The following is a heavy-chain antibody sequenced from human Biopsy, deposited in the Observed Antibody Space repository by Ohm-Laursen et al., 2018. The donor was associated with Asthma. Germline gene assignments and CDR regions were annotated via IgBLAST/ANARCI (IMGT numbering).Heavy chain of an antibody. CDR2: IIPMFGTT. Sequence: GASVKVSCKAYGGTFSNYAISWVRQAPGQGLEWMGGIIPMFGTTNYAQKFQDRVTITADESTSTAYMELSSLRSDDTAVYYCASPTYCSGSSCINNYYYALDVWGQGTTVTVSS. CDR1: GGTFSNYA. D-gene: IGHD2-15*01. J-gene: IGHJ6*02. V-gene: IGHV1-69*13. CDR3: ASPTYCSGSSCINNYYYALDV.